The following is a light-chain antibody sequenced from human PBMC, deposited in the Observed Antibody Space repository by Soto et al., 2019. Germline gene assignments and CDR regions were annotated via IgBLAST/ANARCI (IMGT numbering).Light chain of an antibody. Sequence: QSVLTQPPSASGTPGQRITISCSGSSSNIGSNTVSWYQQLPGSAPKLLIYSNNQRPSGVPDRFSGSKSGTSASLAISGLQSEAEADYYCAVWDDRLTADVFGTGTKLTVL. CDR3: AVWDDRLTADV. CDR1: SSNIGSNT. CDR2: SNN. J-gene: IGLJ1*01. V-gene: IGLV1-44*01.